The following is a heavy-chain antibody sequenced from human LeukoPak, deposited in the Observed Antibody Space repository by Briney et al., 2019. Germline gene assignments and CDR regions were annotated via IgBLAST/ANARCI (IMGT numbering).Heavy chain of an antibody. V-gene: IGHV6-1*01. CDR3: ARDKYHLDY. D-gene: IGHD1-14*01. Sequence: SQTLSLTCAISGDSVSTVYSAWNWIRQSPSGGLEWLGRTYYRSKWNYDYAISVQSRITINPDTSKNQFSLQFNSVTPEDTSVYYCARDKYHLDYWGPGTLVTISS. CDR2: TYYRSKWNY. CDR1: GDSVSTVYSA. J-gene: IGHJ4*02.